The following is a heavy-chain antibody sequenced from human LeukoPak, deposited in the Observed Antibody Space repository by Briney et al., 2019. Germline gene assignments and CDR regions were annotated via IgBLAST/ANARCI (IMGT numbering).Heavy chain of an antibody. J-gene: IGHJ3*01. V-gene: IGHV3-23*01. CDR1: GFTFSNYA. D-gene: IGHD4-17*01. Sequence: PGGSLRLSCVASGFTFSNYAVMWVRQAPGQGLEWVSAITGGGTTRYADSVKGRFTISRDNSKNTLYLQMNSLRVEDTAQYFCARGPNGDYIGAFEFWGQGTGVTVSS. CDR2: ITGGGTT. CDR3: ARGPNGDYIGAFEF.